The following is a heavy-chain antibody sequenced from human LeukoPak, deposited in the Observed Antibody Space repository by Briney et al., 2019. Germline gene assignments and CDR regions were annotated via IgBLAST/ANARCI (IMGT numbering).Heavy chain of an antibody. CDR3: ARDQTDTAPDYYYGMDV. D-gene: IGHD5-18*01. CDR2: INPSGGST. V-gene: IGHV1-46*01. CDR1: GYTFTSYY. Sequence: ASVKVSCKASGYTFTSYYMHWVRQAPGQGLEWMGIINPSGGSTSYAQKFQGRVTMTRDTSTSTVYMELSSLRSEDTAVYYCARDQTDTAPDYYYGMDVWGQGTTVTVSS. J-gene: IGHJ6*02.